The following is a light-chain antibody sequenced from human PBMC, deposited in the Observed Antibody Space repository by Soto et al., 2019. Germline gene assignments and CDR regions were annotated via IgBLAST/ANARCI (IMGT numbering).Light chain of an antibody. Sequence: HSVLTQPPSVSAAPGQKVTISCSGSSSNIGNNYVSWYQQLPGTAPKLLIYDNNKRPSGIPDRFSGSKSGTSATLGITGLQTGDEADYYCGTWDSGLSAVVSGGGTKLTVL. CDR2: DNN. J-gene: IGLJ2*01. CDR1: SSNIGNNY. CDR3: GTWDSGLSAVV. V-gene: IGLV1-51*01.